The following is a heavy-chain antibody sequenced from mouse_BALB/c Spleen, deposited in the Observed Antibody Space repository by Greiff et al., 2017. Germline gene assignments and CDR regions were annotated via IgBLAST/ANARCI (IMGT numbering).Heavy chain of an antibody. CDR3: ARFGLRREDGAGFAY. CDR1: GFSLTSYG. V-gene: IGHV2-2*02. J-gene: IGHJ3*01. CDR2: IWSGGSP. D-gene: IGHD2-4*01. Sequence: VQLQESGPGLVQPSQSLSITCTVSGFSLTSYGVHWVRQSPGKGLEWLGVIWSGGSPDYNAAFISRLSISKDNSKSQVFFKMNSLQANDTAIYYCARFGLRREDGAGFAYWGQGTLVTVSA.